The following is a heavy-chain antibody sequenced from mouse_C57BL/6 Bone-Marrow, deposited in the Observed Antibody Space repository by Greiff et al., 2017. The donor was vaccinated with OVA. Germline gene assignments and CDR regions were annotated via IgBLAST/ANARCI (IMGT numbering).Heavy chain of an antibody. J-gene: IGHJ4*01. CDR2: IDPSDSYT. Sequence: VQLQQPGAELVMPGASVKLSCKASGYTFTSYWMHWVKQRPGQGLEWIGEIDPSDSYTNYNQKFKGKSTLTVDKSSSTAYMQLSSRTSEDSAVYYGARAIYYYGSSRNYYAMDYWGQGTSVTVSS. CDR3: ARAIYYYGSSRNYYAMDY. D-gene: IGHD1-1*01. CDR1: GYTFTSYW. V-gene: IGHV1-69*01.